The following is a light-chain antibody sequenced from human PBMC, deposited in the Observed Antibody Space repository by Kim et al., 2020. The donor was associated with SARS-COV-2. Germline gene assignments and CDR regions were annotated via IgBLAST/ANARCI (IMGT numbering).Light chain of an antibody. Sequence: ALVPGASSTPSCRARRSVSSYFSWYQQKPGQAPRLLIYDASNRATGIPARFSGSGSGTDFTLTISSLEPEDFAVYYCQQRSNWITFGQGTRLEIK. CDR2: DAS. CDR3: QQRSNWIT. V-gene: IGKV3-11*01. J-gene: IGKJ5*01. CDR1: RSVSSY.